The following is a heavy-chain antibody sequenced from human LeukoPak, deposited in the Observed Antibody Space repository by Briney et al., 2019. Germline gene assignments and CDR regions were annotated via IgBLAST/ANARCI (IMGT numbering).Heavy chain of an antibody. CDR1: GYTFTSYG. CDR2: ISAYKGNT. V-gene: IGHV1-18*01. CDR3: ARGSKMVIWFYAFDI. D-gene: IGHD3-22*01. J-gene: IGHJ3*02. Sequence: ASVKVSCKASGYTFTSYGISWVRQAPGQGLEWMGLISAYKGNTNYAQKLQGRVTMTTDTSTSTAYMELRSLRSDDTAVYYCARGSKMVIWFYAFDIWGQGTMVTVSS.